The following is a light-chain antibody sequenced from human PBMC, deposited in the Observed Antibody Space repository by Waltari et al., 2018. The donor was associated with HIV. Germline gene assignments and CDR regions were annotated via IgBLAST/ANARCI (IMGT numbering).Light chain of an antibody. CDR2: RNN. Sequence: QPVLTQPPSASGTPGQRVTISCSGRSPDIGRYYVYWFQQHPGTAPKLLIYRNNQRPSGVPDRFSGPKSGTSASLAISGLRSEDEADYYCATWDDNLSGVVFGGGTKLTVL. V-gene: IGLV1-47*01. CDR1: SPDIGRYY. J-gene: IGLJ2*01. CDR3: ATWDDNLSGVV.